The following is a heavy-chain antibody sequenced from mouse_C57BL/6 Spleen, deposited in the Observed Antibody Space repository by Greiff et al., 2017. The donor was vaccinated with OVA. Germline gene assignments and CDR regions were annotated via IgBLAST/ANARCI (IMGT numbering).Heavy chain of an antibody. V-gene: IGHV5-17*01. Sequence: EVQVVESGGGLVKPGGSLKLSCAASGFTFSDYGMHWVRQAPEKGLEWVAYISSGSSTIYYADTVKGRFTISRDNAKNTLFLQMTSLRSEDTAMYYCARPWLLFYYAMDYWGQGTSVTVSS. CDR2: ISSGSSTI. CDR3: ARPWLLFYYAMDY. CDR1: GFTFSDYG. D-gene: IGHD2-3*01. J-gene: IGHJ4*01.